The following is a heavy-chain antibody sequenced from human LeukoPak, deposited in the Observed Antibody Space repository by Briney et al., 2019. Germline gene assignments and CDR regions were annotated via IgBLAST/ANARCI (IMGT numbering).Heavy chain of an antibody. CDR3: ARVLLSGSYSFNY. CDR2: IYYSGST. V-gene: IGHV4-59*08. CDR1: GGSISGYY. J-gene: IGHJ4*02. D-gene: IGHD1-26*01. Sequence: SETLSLTCTVSGGSISGYYWSWIRQPPGKGLEWIGYIYYSGSTYYNPSLKSRVTISVDTSKNQFSLKLSSVTAADTAVYYCARVLLSGSYSFNYWGQGTLVTVSS.